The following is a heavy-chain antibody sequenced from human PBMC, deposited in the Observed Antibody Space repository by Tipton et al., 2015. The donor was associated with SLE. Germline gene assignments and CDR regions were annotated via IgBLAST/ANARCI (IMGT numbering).Heavy chain of an antibody. V-gene: IGHV4-34*01. CDR2: INHSAST. Sequence: TLSLTCVVYGGSFRGYYWSWIRQTPGKGLEWIGEINHSASTNYNSSLKSRVTLSVDTSKSQFSLKLSSVTAADTAVYYCARGLNFFDSSALDAFDIWGQGTGVTVSS. CDR1: GGSFRGYY. J-gene: IGHJ3*02. CDR3: ARGLNFFDSSALDAFDI. D-gene: IGHD3-22*01.